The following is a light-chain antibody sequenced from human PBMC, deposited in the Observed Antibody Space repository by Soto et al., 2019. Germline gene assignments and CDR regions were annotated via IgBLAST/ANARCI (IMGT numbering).Light chain of an antibody. Sequence: EVLLTHSPVTLSLSPGESSPLSCRASQSFRGLLAWYQQKPGQAPRLLIYGASSRATGIPDRFSGSGSGTDFTLTISRLEPEDFAVYYCQQYGSSPRTFGQGTKVDIK. J-gene: IGKJ1*01. V-gene: IGKV3-20*01. CDR3: QQYGSSPRT. CDR2: GAS. CDR1: QSFRGL.